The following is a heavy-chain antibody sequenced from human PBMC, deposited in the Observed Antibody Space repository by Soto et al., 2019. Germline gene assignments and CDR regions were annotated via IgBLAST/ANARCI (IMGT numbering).Heavy chain of an antibody. CDR1: GGTFSSYA. V-gene: IGHV1-69*13. Sequence: SVKVSCKASGGTFSSYAISWVRQAPGQGLEWMGGIIPIFGTANYAQKFQGRVTITADESTSTAYMELSSLRSEDTAVYYCAREGLAAAGYYYYGIDVWGQGTTVTVSS. J-gene: IGHJ6*02. CDR3: AREGLAAAGYYYYGIDV. CDR2: IIPIFGTA. D-gene: IGHD6-13*01.